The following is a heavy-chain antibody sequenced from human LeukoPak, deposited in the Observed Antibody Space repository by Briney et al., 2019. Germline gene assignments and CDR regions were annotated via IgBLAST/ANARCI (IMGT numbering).Heavy chain of an antibody. CDR3: VSFYETY. CDR2: ITAGGST. CDR1: GFSFSNYA. D-gene: IGHD2/OR15-2a*01. V-gene: IGHV3-23*01. Sequence: GGSLRLPCAASGFSFSNYAMNWVRQAPGKGLEWVSAITAGGSTYYADPVKGRFTISKDNAKNTVYLQMNSLRAEDTAVYYCVSFYETYWGRGTLVTVSS. J-gene: IGHJ4*02.